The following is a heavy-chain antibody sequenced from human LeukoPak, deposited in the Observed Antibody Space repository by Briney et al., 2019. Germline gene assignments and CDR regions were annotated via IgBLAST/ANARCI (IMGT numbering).Heavy chain of an antibody. V-gene: IGHV3-48*04. CDR1: GFTFSSYS. J-gene: IGHJ3*02. CDR3: ARDRSRGYYDSSGYYGDI. D-gene: IGHD3-22*01. Sequence: GGSLRLSCAASGFTFSSYSMNWVRQAPGKGLEWVSYISSSSSTIYYADSVKGRFTISRDNAKNSLYLQMNSLRAEDTAVYYCARDRSRGYYDSSGYYGDIWGQGTMVTVSS. CDR2: ISSSSSTI.